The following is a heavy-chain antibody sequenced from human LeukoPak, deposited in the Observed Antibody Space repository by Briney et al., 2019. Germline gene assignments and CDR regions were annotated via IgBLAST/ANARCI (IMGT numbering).Heavy chain of an antibody. D-gene: IGHD3-22*01. J-gene: IGHJ4*02. Sequence: ASVKVSCKASGYTFTSYGISWVRQAPGRGLEWMGWISAYNGNTNYAQKLQGRVTMTTDTSTSTAYMELRSLRSDDTAVYYCARSARYYDSSGYGRVLDYWGQGTLVTVSS. CDR1: GYTFTSYG. V-gene: IGHV1-18*01. CDR3: ARSARYYDSSGYGRVLDY. CDR2: ISAYNGNT.